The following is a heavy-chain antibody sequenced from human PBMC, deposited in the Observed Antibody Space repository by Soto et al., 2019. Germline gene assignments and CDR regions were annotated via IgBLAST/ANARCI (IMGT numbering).Heavy chain of an antibody. V-gene: IGHV3-73*01. J-gene: IGHJ3*02. CDR1: GFTFSGSA. CDR3: TRLNPHGITGTTDRRRAFDI. CDR2: IRSKANSYAT. Sequence: GGSLRLSCAASGFTFSGSAMHWVRQASGKGLEWVGRIRSKANSYATAYAASVKGRFTISRDDSKNTAYLQMNSLKTEDTAVYYCTRLNPHGITGTTDRRRAFDIWGQGTMVTVSS. D-gene: IGHD1-7*01.